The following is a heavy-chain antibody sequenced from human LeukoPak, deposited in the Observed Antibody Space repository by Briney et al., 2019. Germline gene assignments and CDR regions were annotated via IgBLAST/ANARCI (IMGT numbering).Heavy chain of an antibody. CDR2: ISAYNGNT. J-gene: IGHJ6*02. CDR1: GYTFTSYG. CDR3: ARGGWGQGGKKYGMDV. Sequence: ASVKVSCKASGYTFTSYGISWVRQAPGQGLEWMGWISAYNGNTNYAQKLQGRVTMTTDTSTSTAYMELRSMRSDDTAVYYCARGGWGQGGKKYGMDVWGQGTTVTVSS. D-gene: IGHD1-26*01. V-gene: IGHV1-18*01.